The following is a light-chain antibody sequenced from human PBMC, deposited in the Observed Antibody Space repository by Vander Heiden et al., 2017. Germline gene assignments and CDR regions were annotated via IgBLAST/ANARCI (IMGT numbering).Light chain of an antibody. CDR1: ALPKQY. Sequence: SYELTQPPPVSVSPGQTTRITCSGAALPKQYAYWYQQKPGQAPVLVKYKDSERPSGIPERFSGSSSGTTVTLTISGVQAEDEADYYCQSADSSGTYPVVFGGGTKLTVL. J-gene: IGLJ2*01. V-gene: IGLV3-25*03. CDR3: QSADSSGTYPVV. CDR2: KDS.